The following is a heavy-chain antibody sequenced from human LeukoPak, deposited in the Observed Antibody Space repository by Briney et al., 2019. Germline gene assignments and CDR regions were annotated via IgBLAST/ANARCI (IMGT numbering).Heavy chain of an antibody. D-gene: IGHD2-15*01. V-gene: IGHV1-69*13. CDR3: ARNHCSGGSCYLGIGY. J-gene: IGHJ4*02. Sequence: ASVKVSCKASGGTFSSYAISWVRQAPGQGLEWMGGIIPIFGTANYAQKFQGRVTITADESTSTAYMELSSLRSEDTAVYYCARNHCSGGSCYLGIGYWGQGTLVTVSS. CDR2: IIPIFGTA. CDR1: GGTFSSYA.